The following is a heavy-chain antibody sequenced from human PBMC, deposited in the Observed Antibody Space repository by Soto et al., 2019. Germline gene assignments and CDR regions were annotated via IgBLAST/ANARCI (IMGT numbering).Heavy chain of an antibody. V-gene: IGHV4-34*01. CDR3: ARAVTRWDWFDP. CDR2: XNHSGXT. J-gene: IGHJ5*02. CDR1: GGSFGGYY. Sequence: SXTLSLTCAVYGGSFGGYYWSWIRQPPEKGLEWIAEXNHSGXTHYNQYLKSXXTITVDTXXNQFSLNLSTVTAADTAVYYCARAVTRWDWFDPWGQETLVTVSS. D-gene: IGHD4-17*01.